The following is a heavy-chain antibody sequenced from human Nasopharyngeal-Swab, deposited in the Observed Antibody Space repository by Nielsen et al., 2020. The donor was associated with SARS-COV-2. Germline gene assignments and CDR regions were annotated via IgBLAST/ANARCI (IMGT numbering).Heavy chain of an antibody. V-gene: IGHV3-11*04. J-gene: IGHJ4*02. CDR2: ISSCGSTI. CDR3: ARNLAAAHQYYFDY. Sequence: GGSLRLSCAASGFTFSDYYMSWIRQAPGKGLEWVSYISSCGSTIYYADSVKGRFTISRDNAKNSLYLQMNSLRAEDTAVYYCARNLAAAHQYYFDYWGQGTLVTVSS. D-gene: IGHD6-13*01. CDR1: GFTFSDYY.